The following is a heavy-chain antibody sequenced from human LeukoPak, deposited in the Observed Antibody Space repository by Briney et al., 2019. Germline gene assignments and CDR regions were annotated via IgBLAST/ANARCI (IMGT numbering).Heavy chain of an antibody. CDR3: ARSIAVAGTPFDY. CDR1: GFTFSTYS. Sequence: GGSLRLSCAASGFTFSTYSMNWVRQAPGKGLEWVSYISSSSSYIYYADSVKGRFTISRDNSKNTLYLQMNSLRAEDTAVYYCARSIAVAGTPFDYWGQGTLVTVSS. CDR2: ISSSSSYI. J-gene: IGHJ4*02. V-gene: IGHV3-21*05. D-gene: IGHD6-19*01.